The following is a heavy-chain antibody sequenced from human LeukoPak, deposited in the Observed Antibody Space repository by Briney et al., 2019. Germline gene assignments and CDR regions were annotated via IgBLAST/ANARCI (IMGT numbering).Heavy chain of an antibody. J-gene: IGHJ3*02. CDR2: IYYSGST. Sequence: SQTLSPTCTVSGGSISSGDYYWSWIRQPPGKGLEWIGYIYYSGSTYYNPSLKSRVTISVDTSKNQFSLKLSSVTAADTTVYYCARDHPIWSENDAFDIWGQGTMVTVSS. CDR1: GGSISSGDYY. CDR3: ARDHPIWSENDAFDI. D-gene: IGHD3-10*01. V-gene: IGHV4-30-4*08.